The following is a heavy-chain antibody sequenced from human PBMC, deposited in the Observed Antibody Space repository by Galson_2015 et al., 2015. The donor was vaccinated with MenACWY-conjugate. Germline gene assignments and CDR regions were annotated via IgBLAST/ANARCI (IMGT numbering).Heavy chain of an antibody. CDR2: INHSGST. Sequence: ETLSLTCAVYGGSFSGYYWSWIRQPPGKGLEWIGEINHSGSTNYNPSLKSRVTISVDTSKNQFSLKLSSVTAADTAVYYCARDTYYDFWSGYQPPLDVWGQGTTVTVSS. J-gene: IGHJ6*02. V-gene: IGHV4-34*01. CDR3: ARDTYYDFWSGYQPPLDV. CDR1: GGSFSGYY. D-gene: IGHD3-3*01.